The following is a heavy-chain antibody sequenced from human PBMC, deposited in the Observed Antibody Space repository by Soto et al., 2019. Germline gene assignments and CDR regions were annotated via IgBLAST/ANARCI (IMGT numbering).Heavy chain of an antibody. Sequence: SETLSLTCAVYGGSFSGYYWSWIRQPPGKGLEWIGEINHSGSTNYNPSLKSRVTISVDTSKNQFSLKLSSVTAADTAVYYCARERLSSQRAKRKNAFDIWGQGTMVTGSS. V-gene: IGHV4-34*01. CDR2: INHSGST. CDR3: ARERLSSQRAKRKNAFDI. D-gene: IGHD6-25*01. CDR1: GGSFSGYY. J-gene: IGHJ3*02.